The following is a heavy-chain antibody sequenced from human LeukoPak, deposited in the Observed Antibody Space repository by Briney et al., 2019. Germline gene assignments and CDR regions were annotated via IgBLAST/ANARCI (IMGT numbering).Heavy chain of an antibody. CDR1: GFTFSDYY. D-gene: IGHD5-18*01. V-gene: IGHV3-11*01. CDR3: ARALGYSYEIGFDY. CDR2: ISSSGSTI. Sequence: GGSLRLSCAASGFTFSDYYMSWIRQAPGKGLEWVSYISSSGSTIYYADSVRGRFTISRVNAKNSLYLQMNSLRAEDTAVYYCARALGYSYEIGFDYWGQGTLVTVSS. J-gene: IGHJ4*02.